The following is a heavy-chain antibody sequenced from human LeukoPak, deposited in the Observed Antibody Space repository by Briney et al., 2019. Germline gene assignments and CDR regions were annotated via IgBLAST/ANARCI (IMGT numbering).Heavy chain of an antibody. CDR3: ATHYDILTGYLDY. CDR2: IYTGGNT. CDR1: GFTFSSNY. J-gene: IGHJ4*02. V-gene: IGHV3-53*01. Sequence: GGSLRLSCAASGFTFSSNYMSWVRQAPGKGLEWVSVIYTGGNTYYADSVKGRFTISRDNSKNTLYLQMNSLRAEDTAVYYCATHYDILTGYLDYWGQGTLVTVSS. D-gene: IGHD3-9*01.